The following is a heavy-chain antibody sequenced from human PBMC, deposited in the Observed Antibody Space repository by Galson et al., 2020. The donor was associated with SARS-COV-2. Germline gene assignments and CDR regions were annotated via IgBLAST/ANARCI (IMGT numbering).Heavy chain of an antibody. CDR2: INPNSGGT. D-gene: IGHD6-19*01. J-gene: IGHJ6*02. CDR1: GYTFTGYY. CDR3: ARVGAVAGRYYYGMDV. Sequence: ASVTVSCKASGYTFTGYYMHWVRQAPGQGLEWMGWINPNSGGTNYAQQFQGRVTMTRDTSISTAYMELSRGSSDDTAVYYCARVGAVAGRYYYGMDVWGQGTTVTVSS. V-gene: IGHV1-2*02.